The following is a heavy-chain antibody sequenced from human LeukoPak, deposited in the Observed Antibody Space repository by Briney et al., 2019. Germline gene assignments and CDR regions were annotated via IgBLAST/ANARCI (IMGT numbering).Heavy chain of an antibody. CDR3: ARSLDYGGNYDAFDI. Sequence: GASVKVSCKASGYTFTSYGISWVRQAPGQGLERMGWISAYNGNTNYAQKLQGRVTMTTDTATSTAYMELRSLRSDDTAVYYCARSLDYGGNYDAFDIWGQGTMVTVSS. J-gene: IGHJ3*02. CDR2: ISAYNGNT. D-gene: IGHD4-23*01. V-gene: IGHV1-18*01. CDR1: GYTFTSYG.